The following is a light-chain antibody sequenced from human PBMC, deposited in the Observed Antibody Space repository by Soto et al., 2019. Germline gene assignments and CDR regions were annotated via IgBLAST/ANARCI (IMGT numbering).Light chain of an antibody. CDR3: QSYDSSIVV. J-gene: IGLJ2*01. Sequence: LTQPHSVSESPGKTVTISCTRSSGSIASNYVQWYQQRPGSAPTTVIYEDNQRPSGVPDRFSGSIDSSSNSASLTISGLKTEDEDDYYCQSYDSSIVVFGGGTKLTV. CDR1: SGSIASNY. CDR2: EDN. V-gene: IGLV6-57*04.